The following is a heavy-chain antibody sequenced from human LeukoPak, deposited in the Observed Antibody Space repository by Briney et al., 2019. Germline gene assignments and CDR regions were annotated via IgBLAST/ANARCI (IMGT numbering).Heavy chain of an antibody. J-gene: IGHJ4*02. V-gene: IGHV4-34*01. D-gene: IGHD2-2*01. CDR2: INHSGNT. Sequence: SETLSLTCAVYGGSFSDYYWSWLRQPPGKGLEWIGEINHSGNTYYNPSLKSRVTVSVDTSKNQFSLKLDSVTAADTAVYYCARTVGIVVIPGVQEDAYFDNWAREPWSPSPQ. CDR1: GGSFSDYY. CDR3: ARTVGIVVIPGVQEDAYFDN.